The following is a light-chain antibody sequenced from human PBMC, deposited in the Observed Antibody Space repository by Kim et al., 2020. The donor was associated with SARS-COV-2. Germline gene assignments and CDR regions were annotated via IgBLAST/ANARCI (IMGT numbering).Light chain of an antibody. CDR2: DAS. V-gene: IGKV3-15*01. CDR1: HGISTY. Sequence: VSPGAGAPLACAAHHGISTYLAWYHPKPGQAPMLLIQDASTRATGIPARFSGSGSGTDFTLTISSLQSEDFAFYYCQHYSKSPLTFGPGTKVDIK. CDR3: QHYSKSPLT. J-gene: IGKJ3*01.